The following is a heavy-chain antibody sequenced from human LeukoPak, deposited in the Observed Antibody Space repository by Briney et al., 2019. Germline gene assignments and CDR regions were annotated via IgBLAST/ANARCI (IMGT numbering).Heavy chain of an antibody. CDR3: TKALDF. CDR1: GFTFSDYW. J-gene: IGHJ4*02. V-gene: IGHV3-7*01. CDR2: INQDGSET. Sequence: GGSLRLSCAASGFTFSDYWMSWVRQAPGKGLEWVANINQDGSETYYVDSAKGRFTISRDNAKNSLYLQMDSLRVEDTAMYYCTKALDFWGQGTLVTVSS.